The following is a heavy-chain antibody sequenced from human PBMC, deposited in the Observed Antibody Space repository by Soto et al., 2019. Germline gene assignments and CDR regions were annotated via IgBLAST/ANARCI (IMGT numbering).Heavy chain of an antibody. CDR1: GYTFTGYY. V-gene: IGHV1-2*04. Sequence: QVQLVQSGAEVKKPGASVKVSCKASGYTFTGYYMHWVRQAPGQGLEWMGWINPNSGGTNYAQKFQGWVTMTRDTSISKAYMELSRLGSDDTAVYYCARAGAGTYQRYFDLWGRGTLVTVSS. CDR2: INPNSGGT. J-gene: IGHJ2*01. D-gene: IGHD2-2*01. CDR3: ARAGAGTYQRYFDL.